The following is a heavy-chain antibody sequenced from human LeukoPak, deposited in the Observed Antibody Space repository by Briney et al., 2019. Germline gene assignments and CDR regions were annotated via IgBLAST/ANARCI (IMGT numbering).Heavy chain of an antibody. CDR2: ISGSGGST. D-gene: IGHD3-22*01. CDR1: GFTFSSYA. Sequence: PGGSLRLSCAASGFTFSSYAMSWVRQAPGKGLEWVSAISGSGGSTYYADSVKGRFTISRDNAKNSLYLQMNSLRAEDTAVYYCARTYYYDSSGYLPRAFDYWGQGTLVTVSS. J-gene: IGHJ4*02. CDR3: ARTYYYDSSGYLPRAFDY. V-gene: IGHV3-23*01.